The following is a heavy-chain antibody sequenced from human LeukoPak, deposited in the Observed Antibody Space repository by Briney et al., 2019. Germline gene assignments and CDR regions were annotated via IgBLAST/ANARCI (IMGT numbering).Heavy chain of an antibody. V-gene: IGHV3-53*01. Sequence: PGGSLRLSCAASGFTVSSNYMSWVRQAPGKGLEWVSVIYSGGSTYYADSVKGRFTISRDNSKNTLYLQMNSLRAEDTAVYYCARDLGEEMATKDYYGMDVWGQGTTVTVSS. CDR2: IYSGGST. CDR1: GFTVSSNY. J-gene: IGHJ6*02. CDR3: ARDLGEEMATKDYYGMDV. D-gene: IGHD5-24*01.